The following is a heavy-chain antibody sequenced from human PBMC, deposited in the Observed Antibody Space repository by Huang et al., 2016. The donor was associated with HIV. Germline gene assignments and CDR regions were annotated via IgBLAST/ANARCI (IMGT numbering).Heavy chain of an antibody. CDR3: AREVRSVDTDRPDGYYYRGLDV. V-gene: IGHV4-39*02. J-gene: IGHJ6*02. CDR1: GTSMTSSTFY. D-gene: IGHD2-2*03. CDR2: GYFLGNT. Sequence: TCSASGTSMTSSTFYWGWFRQPPGRGLEWIGSGYFLGNTYYNPSLKIRGTISIDTANKQYSMRLTSVTAADTAVYFCAREVRSVDTDRPDGYYYRGLDVWGQGTTVIVSS.